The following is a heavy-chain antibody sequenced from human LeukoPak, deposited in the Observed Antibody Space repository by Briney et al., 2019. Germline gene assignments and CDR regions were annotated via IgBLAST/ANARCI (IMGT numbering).Heavy chain of an antibody. CDR3: AKGFGIAWYVFLFDY. D-gene: IGHD6-13*01. V-gene: IGHV4-59*01. CDR1: GGSISSYY. J-gene: IGHJ4*02. CDR2: IYYSGST. Sequence: SETLSLTCTVSGGSISSYYWSWIRQPPGKGLEWIGYIYYSGSTNYNPSLKSRVTISVETSKNEFSLKLRSVTAADTAVYYCAKGFGIAWYVFLFDYWGQGSLVTVSS.